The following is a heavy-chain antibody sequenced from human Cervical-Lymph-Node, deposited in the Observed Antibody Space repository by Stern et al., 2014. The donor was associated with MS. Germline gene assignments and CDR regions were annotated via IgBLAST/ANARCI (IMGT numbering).Heavy chain of an antibody. V-gene: IGHV1-69*01. D-gene: IGHD3-10*01. CDR3: AISGSPPYNWFDP. J-gene: IGHJ5*02. CDR2: IMPIFGTA. Sequence: VQLVQSGAEVKKPGSSVKVSCKASGGTFSTYAISWVRQAPGQRLEWMGGIMPIFGTANYAQKFQGRVTITADESTTTAYMELSSLRSEDTAVYDCAISGSPPYNWFDPWGQGTLVTVSS. CDR1: GGTFSTYA.